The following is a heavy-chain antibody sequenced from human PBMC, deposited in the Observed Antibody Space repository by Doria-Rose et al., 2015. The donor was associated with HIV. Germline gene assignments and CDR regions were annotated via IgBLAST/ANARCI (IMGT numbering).Heavy chain of an antibody. CDR2: IFYTGST. CDR1: GGSISHYC. Sequence: VQLLESGPGLVKPSETLSLTCSVSGGSISHYCWSWIRQPPGKGLEYIGDIFYTGSTNCSPSLKSRVSISIDTSKNKFSLRLSSVTAADTAVYYCARVLSGTYDYWGQGTLVTVSS. D-gene: IGHD1-26*01. CDR3: ARVLSGTYDY. V-gene: IGHV4-59*01. J-gene: IGHJ4*02.